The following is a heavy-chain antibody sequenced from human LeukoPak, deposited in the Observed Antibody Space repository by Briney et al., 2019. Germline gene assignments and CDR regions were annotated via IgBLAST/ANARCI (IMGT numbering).Heavy chain of an antibody. V-gene: IGHV5-51*01. CDR3: ARSRGWENAFDI. D-gene: IGHD6-19*01. J-gene: IGHJ3*02. CDR2: IYPGDSDT. CDR1: GYSFPIYW. Sequence: GESLKISCRVSGYSFPIYWIGWVRQMPGRGLEWLGIIYPGDSDTRYSPSFQGQVTISADKSISTAYLQWSSLKASDTAMYYCARSRGWENAFDIWGQGTMVTVSS.